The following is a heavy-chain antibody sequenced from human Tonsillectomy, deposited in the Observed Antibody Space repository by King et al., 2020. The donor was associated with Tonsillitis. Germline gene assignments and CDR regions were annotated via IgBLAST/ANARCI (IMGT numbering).Heavy chain of an antibody. D-gene: IGHD2-2*01. CDR1: GFTFSDYY. CDR2: ISNSNM. J-gene: IGHJ4*02. V-gene: IGHV3-11*01. CDR3: ARDYPYDQSPFDY. Sequence: VQLVESGGGVVKPGGSLRLSCAASGFTFSDYYMSWIRQAPGKGLEWVSYISNSNMYYADSVKGRFTISRDNAKNSLYLQMNSLRAEDTAVYYCARDYPYDQSPFDYWGQGTLVTVSA.